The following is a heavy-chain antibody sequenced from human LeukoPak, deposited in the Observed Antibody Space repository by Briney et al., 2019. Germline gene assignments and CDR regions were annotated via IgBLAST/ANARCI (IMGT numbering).Heavy chain of an antibody. V-gene: IGHV3-48*01. CDR2: ITSAGTTM. CDR1: GFTFSSYS. CDR3: ARGQYGSSSAAFDY. Sequence: PGGSLRLSCAASGFTFSSYSINWVRQAPGEGLEWVSYITSAGTTMYYADSVKGRVTFSRDNAKNSLFLQMNSLRAEDTAVYYCARGQYGSSSAAFDYWGQGTLVTVSS. J-gene: IGHJ4*02. D-gene: IGHD6-19*01.